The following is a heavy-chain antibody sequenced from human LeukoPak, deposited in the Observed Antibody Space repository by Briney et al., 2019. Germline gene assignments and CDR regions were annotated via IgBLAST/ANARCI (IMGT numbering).Heavy chain of an antibody. D-gene: IGHD3-9*01. CDR3: AKWGAYDILTGYYVSDF. J-gene: IGHJ4*02. Sequence: PGGSLRLSCAASGFIFRNYAMSWVRQAPGKGLEWVSAITGSGDTTYYADSVKGRFTISRDNSKITLYVEMNTLRAEDTAVYYCAKWGAYDILTGYYVSDFWGQGTLVTVSS. CDR2: ITGSGDTT. CDR1: GFIFRNYA. V-gene: IGHV3-23*01.